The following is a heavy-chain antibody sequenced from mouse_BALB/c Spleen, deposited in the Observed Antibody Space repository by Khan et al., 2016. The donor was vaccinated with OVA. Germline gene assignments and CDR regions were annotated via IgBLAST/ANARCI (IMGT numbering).Heavy chain of an antibody. CDR1: GYTFTNYG. Sequence: QVQLKQSGPELKKPGETVKISCKASGYTFTNYGMNWVKQAPGKGLKWMGWINTYTGEPTYADDFKGRFAFSLETSASTAYLQINNLKNEDTATYFGGRVGYNGTMDYWGQGTSVTVSS. J-gene: IGHJ4*01. D-gene: IGHD4-1*01. V-gene: IGHV9-3-1*01. CDR3: GRVGYNGTMDY. CDR2: INTYTGEP.